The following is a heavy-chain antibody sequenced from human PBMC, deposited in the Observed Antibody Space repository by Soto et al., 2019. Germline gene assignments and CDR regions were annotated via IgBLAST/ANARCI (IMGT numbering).Heavy chain of an antibody. CDR1: GGTFSRYA. CDR2: TIPIFGTA. V-gene: IGHV1-69*01. Sequence: QVQLVQSGAEAKKPGSSVKVAGKASGGTFSRYAISWVRQAPGQGREWMGGTIPIFGTANYAQKLQGRVTITADESTSTCYVELGSLCSEDTGVYYCARVIRCGYESAHYFDDWGQGTLVTVSS. J-gene: IGHJ4*02. D-gene: IGHD5-12*01. CDR3: ARVIRCGYESAHYFDD.